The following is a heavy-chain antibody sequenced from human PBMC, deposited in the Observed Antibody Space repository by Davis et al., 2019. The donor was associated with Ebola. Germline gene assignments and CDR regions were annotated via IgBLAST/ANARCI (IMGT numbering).Heavy chain of an antibody. V-gene: IGHV3-73*01. J-gene: IGHJ4*02. Sequence: GESLKISCAASGFTFSGSAMHWVRQASGKGLEWVGRIRSKANSYATAYAASVKGRFTISRDDSKNTAYLQMNSLKTEDTAVSYCNLGGYPNDYWGQGTLVTVSS. CDR3: NLGGYPNDY. D-gene: IGHD3-22*01. CDR2: IRSKANSYAT. CDR1: GFTFSGSA.